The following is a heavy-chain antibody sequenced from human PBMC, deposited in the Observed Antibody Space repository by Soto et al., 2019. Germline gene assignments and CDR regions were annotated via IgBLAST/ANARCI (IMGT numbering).Heavy chain of an antibody. CDR1: GYSFTSYW. Sequence: EVQLVQSGAEVKKPGESLRISCKGSGYSFTSYWISWVRQMPGKGLEWMGRIDPSDSYTNYSPSFQGHVTISADKSISTAYLQWSSLKASDTSMYYCASTSMQSRGYSYGHGGMDVWGQGTTVTVSS. J-gene: IGHJ6*02. V-gene: IGHV5-10-1*01. CDR3: ASTSMQSRGYSYGHGGMDV. D-gene: IGHD5-18*01. CDR2: IDPSDSYT.